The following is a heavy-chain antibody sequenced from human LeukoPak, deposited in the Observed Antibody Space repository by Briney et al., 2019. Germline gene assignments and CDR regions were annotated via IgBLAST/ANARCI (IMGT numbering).Heavy chain of an antibody. Sequence: SETLSLTCTVSGGSISSYYWSWIRQPPGKGLEWIGYIYFSGSSNYNPSLKSRVTMSVDTSKNQFSLNLNSVTAADMAVYYCARHVRSGYNLLDYWGQGTLVTVSS. CDR3: ARHVRSGYNLLDY. CDR2: IYFSGSS. D-gene: IGHD5-24*01. CDR1: GGSISSYY. V-gene: IGHV4-59*08. J-gene: IGHJ4*02.